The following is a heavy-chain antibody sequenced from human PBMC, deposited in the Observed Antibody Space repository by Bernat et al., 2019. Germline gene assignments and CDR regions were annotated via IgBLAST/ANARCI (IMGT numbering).Heavy chain of an antibody. V-gene: IGHV3-23*01. CDR1: GFTFSSHV. D-gene: IGHD3-10*01. CDR3: ARDHGIFYGSGSTDAFDI. Sequence: EVQLLESGGGLVQPGGSLRLSCAASGFTFSSHVMSWVRQAPGKGLEWVSAMSGSGGSTYYADSVKGRFTISRDNAKNTLYLQMNSLRAEDTAVYYCARDHGIFYGSGSTDAFDIWGQGTMVTVSS. CDR2: MSGSGGST. J-gene: IGHJ3*02.